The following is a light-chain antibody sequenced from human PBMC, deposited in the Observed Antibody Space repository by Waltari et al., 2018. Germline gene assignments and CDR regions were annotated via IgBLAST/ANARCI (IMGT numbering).Light chain of an antibody. CDR3: QSYDTSLSVV. Sequence: QSALTQPPPVSGPPGQRVPISCTGSGSNIGAGSDFHWYQHLPGKAPKLLIYGTSTRPLGVPDRYFGSQSGTSASLAITGLQAEDEADYYCQSYDTSLSVVFGGGTKLTVL. V-gene: IGLV1-40*01. CDR2: GTS. J-gene: IGLJ2*01. CDR1: GSNIGAGSD.